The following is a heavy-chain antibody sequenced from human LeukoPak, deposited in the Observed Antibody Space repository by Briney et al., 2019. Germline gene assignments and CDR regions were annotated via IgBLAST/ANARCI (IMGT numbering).Heavy chain of an antibody. D-gene: IGHD3-16*01. CDR3: ARGLTRGGYYFDY. J-gene: IGHJ4*02. CDR2: IYYSGNT. CDR1: GGSISSSSYY. Sequence: PSETLSLTCTVSGGSISSSSYYWGWIRQPPGKGLEWIGSIYYSGNTDYNPSLKSRVTISVDTSKNQFSLKLSSVTAADTAVYYCARGLTRGGYYFDYWGQGTLVTVSS. V-gene: IGHV4-39*01.